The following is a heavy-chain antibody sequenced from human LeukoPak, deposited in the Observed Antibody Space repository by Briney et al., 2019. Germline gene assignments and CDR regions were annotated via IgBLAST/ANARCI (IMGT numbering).Heavy chain of an antibody. D-gene: IGHD6-13*01. J-gene: IGHJ6*02. V-gene: IGHV5-51*01. CDR1: GYSFTSYW. CDR2: IYPGDSDT. Sequence: GESLKISCKGSGYSFTSYWIGWVRQMPGKGLEWMGIIYPGDSDTRYSPSFQGQVTISADKSISTAYLQWSSLKASDTAMYYCAIPGDAPLVIAAAGSHGMDVWGQGTTVTVSS. CDR3: AIPGDAPLVIAAAGSHGMDV.